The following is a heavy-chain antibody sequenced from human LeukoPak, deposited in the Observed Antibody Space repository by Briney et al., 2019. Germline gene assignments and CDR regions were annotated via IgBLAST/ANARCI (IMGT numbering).Heavy chain of an antibody. Sequence: SETLSLTCTVSGGSISSYYWSWIRQPPGKGLEWIGYIYYSGSTNYNPSLKSRVTISVDTSKNQFSLKLSSVTAADTAVYYCARAASGYDFGLDYWGQGTLVTVSS. CDR3: ARAASGYDFGLDY. CDR2: IYYSGST. V-gene: IGHV4-59*12. CDR1: GGSISSYY. J-gene: IGHJ4*02. D-gene: IGHD5-12*01.